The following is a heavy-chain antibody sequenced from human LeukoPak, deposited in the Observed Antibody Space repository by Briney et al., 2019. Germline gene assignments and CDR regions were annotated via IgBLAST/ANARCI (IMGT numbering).Heavy chain of an antibody. CDR2: INHSGST. CDR3: ARDRSGYPFDY. Sequence: SETLSLACAVYGGSFSGYYWSWIRQPPGKGLGWIGEINHSGSTNYNPSLKSRVTISVDTSKNQFSLKLSSVTAADTAVYYCARDRSGYPFDYWGQGTLVTVSS. J-gene: IGHJ4*02. V-gene: IGHV4-34*01. D-gene: IGHD3-22*01. CDR1: GGSFSGYY.